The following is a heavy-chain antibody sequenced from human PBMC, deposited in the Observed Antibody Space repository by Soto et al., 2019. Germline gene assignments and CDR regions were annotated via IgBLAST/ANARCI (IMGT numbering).Heavy chain of an antibody. CDR1: GYTFTSYD. CDR2: MNPNSGNT. J-gene: IGHJ5*02. Sequence: ASVKVSCKASGYTFTSYDINWVRQATGQGLEWMGWMNPNSGNTGYAQKFQGRVTMTRNTSISTAYMDLSSLGSEDTAMYYCATAISGSVTWGQGTLVTVSS. D-gene: IGHD5-12*01. V-gene: IGHV1-8*01. CDR3: ATAISGSVT.